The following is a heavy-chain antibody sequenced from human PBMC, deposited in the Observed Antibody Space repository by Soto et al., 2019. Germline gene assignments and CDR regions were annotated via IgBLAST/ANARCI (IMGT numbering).Heavy chain of an antibody. Sequence: GGSLRLSCAASGFTFSNAWMNWVRQAPGKGLEWVGRIKSKTDGGTTDYAAPVKGRFTISRDDSKNTLYLQMNSLKTEDTAVYYCTASRTKHIAVAATGYYGMDVWGQGTTVTVSS. D-gene: IGHD6-19*01. V-gene: IGHV3-15*07. CDR2: IKSKTDGGTT. J-gene: IGHJ6*02. CDR1: GFTFSNAW. CDR3: TASRTKHIAVAATGYYGMDV.